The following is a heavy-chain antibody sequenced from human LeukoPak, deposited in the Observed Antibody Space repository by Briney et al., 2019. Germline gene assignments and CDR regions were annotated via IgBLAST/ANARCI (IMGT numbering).Heavy chain of an antibody. CDR1: GGSISSYY. CDR3: ARDRRRTSIAVGAFDI. D-gene: IGHD6-19*01. J-gene: IGHJ3*02. CDR2: IYYSGST. V-gene: IGHV4-59*01. Sequence: SETLSLTCTVSGGSISSYYWSWIRQPPGKGLEWIGYIYYSGSTNYNPSLKSRVTISVDTSKNQFSLKLSSVTAADTAVYYCARDRRRTSIAVGAFDIWGKGTMVTVSS.